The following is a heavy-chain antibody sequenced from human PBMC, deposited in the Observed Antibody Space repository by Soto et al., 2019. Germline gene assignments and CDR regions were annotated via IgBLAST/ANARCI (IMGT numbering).Heavy chain of an antibody. V-gene: IGHV3-23*01. J-gene: IGHJ4*02. CDR3: AKEWGYGGDSPFGN. CDR2: ISGGGGGI. CDR1: GFTFSSYA. Sequence: EVQLLESGGGLVQPGGSLRLSCAASGFTFSSYAMSWVRQAPGKGLEWVSGISGGGGGIFYADSVRGRFTISRDNSKNTLYLQMNSLRADDTAVYYCAKEWGYGGDSPFGNWGQGTLVTVSS. D-gene: IGHD2-21*02.